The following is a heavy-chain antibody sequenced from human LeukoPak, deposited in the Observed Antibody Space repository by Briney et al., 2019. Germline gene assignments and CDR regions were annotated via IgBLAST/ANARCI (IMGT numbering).Heavy chain of an antibody. V-gene: IGHV4-59*08. J-gene: IGHJ5*02. CDR1: GGSISSYY. CDR3: ARRYYDFWSGYSTNWFDP. Sequence: SETLSLTCTVSGGSISSYYWSWIRQPPGKGLEWIGYIYYSGSTNYNPSLKSRVTISVDTSKNRFSLKLSSVTAADTAVYYCARRYYDFWSGYSTNWFDPWGQGTLVTVSS. D-gene: IGHD3-3*01. CDR2: IYYSGST.